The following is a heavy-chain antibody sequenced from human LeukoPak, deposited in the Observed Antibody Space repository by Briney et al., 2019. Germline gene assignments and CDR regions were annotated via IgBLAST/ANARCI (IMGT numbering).Heavy chain of an antibody. J-gene: IGHJ4*02. Sequence: GGSLRLSCAASGFTFSSYAMSWVRQAPGKGLEWVSAISGSGGSTYYADSVKGRFTISRDNSKNTLYLQMTSLRAEDTAVYYCAKDRRLVTTGFDYWGQGTLVTVSS. CDR3: AKDRRLVTTGFDY. V-gene: IGHV3-23*01. CDR2: ISGSGGST. CDR1: GFTFSSYA. D-gene: IGHD4-17*01.